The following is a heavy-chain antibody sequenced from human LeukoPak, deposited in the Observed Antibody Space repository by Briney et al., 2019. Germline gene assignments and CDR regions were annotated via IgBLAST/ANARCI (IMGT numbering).Heavy chain of an antibody. CDR3: ARQSLLWFGEPH. D-gene: IGHD3-10*01. V-gene: IGHV3-48*03. J-gene: IGHJ4*02. CDR1: GFTFSSYE. CDR2: ISSSGSTI. Sequence: GGSLRLSCAASGFTFSSYEMNWVRQGPGKGLEWVSYISSSGSTIYYADSVKGRFTISRDNAKNSLYLQMNSPRAEDTAVYYCARQSLLWFGEPHWGQGTLVTVSS.